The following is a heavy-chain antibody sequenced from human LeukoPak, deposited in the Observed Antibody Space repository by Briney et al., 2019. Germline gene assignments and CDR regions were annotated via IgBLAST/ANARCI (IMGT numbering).Heavy chain of an antibody. CDR2: IYTSGST. CDR3: ARDVQYCSSTSCYWEYFDY. CDR1: GGSISSSSYY. D-gene: IGHD2-2*01. Sequence: KPSETLSLTCTVSGGSISSSSYYWSWIRQPAGKGLEWIGRIYTSGSTNYNPSLKSRVTMSVDTSKNQFSLKLSSVTAADTAVYYCARDVQYCSSTSCYWEYFDYWGQGTLVTVSS. J-gene: IGHJ4*02. V-gene: IGHV4-61*02.